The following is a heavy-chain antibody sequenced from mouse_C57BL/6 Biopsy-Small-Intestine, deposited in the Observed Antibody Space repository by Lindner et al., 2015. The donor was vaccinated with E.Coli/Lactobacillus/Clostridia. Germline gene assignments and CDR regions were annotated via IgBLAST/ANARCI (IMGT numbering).Heavy chain of an antibody. V-gene: IGHV1-58*01. D-gene: IGHD3-1*01. CDR2: IYIGNGYT. J-gene: IGHJ2*01. CDR1: GYIFTSYG. Sequence: VQLQESGAELVRPGSSVKMSCKTSGYIFTSYGINWVKQRPGQGLEWIGYIYIGNGYTEYSEKFKGKATLTSDTSSSTAYMQLSSLTSEDSAIYFCSRSGWDGVFDYWGQGTTLTVSS. CDR3: SRSGWDGVFDY.